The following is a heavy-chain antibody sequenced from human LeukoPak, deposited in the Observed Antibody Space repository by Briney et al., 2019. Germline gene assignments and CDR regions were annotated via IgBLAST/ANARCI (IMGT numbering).Heavy chain of an antibody. CDR1: GGSVSSGAYY. CDR2: IYVSGST. V-gene: IGHV4-61*02. D-gene: IGHD6-19*01. CDR3: ARGRGIAVAAHFDY. J-gene: IGHJ4*02. Sequence: SQTLSLTCTVSGGSVSSGAYYWSWIRQPAGKGLEWIGRIYVSGSTNYNPSLKSRVTISVDTSKNQFSLKLSSVTAADTAVYYCARGRGIAVAAHFDYWGQGTLVTVSS.